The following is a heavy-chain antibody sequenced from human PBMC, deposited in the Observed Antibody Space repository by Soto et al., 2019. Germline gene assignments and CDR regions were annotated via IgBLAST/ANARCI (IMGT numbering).Heavy chain of an antibody. Sequence: AGGSLRLSCAASGFTFSSYGMHWVRQAPGKGLEWVAVIWYDGSNKYYADSVKGRFTISRDNSKNTLYLQMNSLRAEDTAVYYCARAIRMGFETSNEVGATFSWFDPWGQGTLVTVSS. CDR3: ARAIRMGFETSNEVGATFSWFDP. V-gene: IGHV3-33*01. CDR1: GFTFSSYG. J-gene: IGHJ5*02. D-gene: IGHD1-26*01. CDR2: IWYDGSNK.